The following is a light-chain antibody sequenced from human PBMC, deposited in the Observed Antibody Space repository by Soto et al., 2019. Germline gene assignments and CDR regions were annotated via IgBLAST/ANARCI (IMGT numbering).Light chain of an antibody. CDR1: QGIRKD. V-gene: IGKV1-6*01. Sequence: IQMTQSPSSLSASVGDRVTITCRASQGIRKDLGWYQQKPGKAPKLLIYGISNLQSGVPSRFSGSGSGTEFTLTISRLEAEDFATYYCPQGSSNPFTFGQGDKLEIK. CDR2: GIS. CDR3: PQGSSNPFT. J-gene: IGKJ2*01.